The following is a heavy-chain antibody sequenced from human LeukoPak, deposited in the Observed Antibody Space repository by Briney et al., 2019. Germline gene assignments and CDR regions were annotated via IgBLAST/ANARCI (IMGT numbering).Heavy chain of an antibody. Sequence: SETLSLTCTVSGGSITSYYWSWIRQPPGKGLEWIGYIYYTGSTNYNPSLRSRVTISVDTSKNQFSLKLSSVTAADTAVYYCSRGEDLGYCSSTSCYYFHYWGQGTLVTVSS. CDR2: IYYTGST. V-gene: IGHV4-59*12. J-gene: IGHJ4*02. CDR1: GGSITSYY. D-gene: IGHD2-2*01. CDR3: SRGEDLGYCSSTSCYYFHY.